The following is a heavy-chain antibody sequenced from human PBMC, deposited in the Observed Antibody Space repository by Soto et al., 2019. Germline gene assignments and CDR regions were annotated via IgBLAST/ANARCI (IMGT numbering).Heavy chain of an antibody. CDR3: TRDSKLYSYGPDY. CDR1: GFTFGDYA. D-gene: IGHD5-18*01. CDR2: IRSKAYGGTT. V-gene: IGHV3-49*03. J-gene: IGHJ4*02. Sequence: GGSLRLSCTASGFTFGDYAMSWFRQAPGKGLEWVGFIRSKAYGGTTEYAASVKGRFTISRDDSKSIAYLQMNSLKTEDTAVYYCTRDSKLYSYGPDYWGQGTLVTVSS.